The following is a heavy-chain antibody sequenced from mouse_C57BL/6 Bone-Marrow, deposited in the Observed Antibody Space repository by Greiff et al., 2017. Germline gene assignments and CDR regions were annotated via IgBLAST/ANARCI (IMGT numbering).Heavy chain of an antibody. Sequence: EVKVVESGPGLAKPSQTLSLTCSVTGYSITSDYWNWIRKFPGNKLEYMGYISYSGSTYYNPSLKSRISITRDTSKNQYYLQLNSVTTEDTATYYCARTAQAHYYAMDYWGQGTSVTVSS. V-gene: IGHV3-8*01. CDR1: GYSITSDY. CDR3: ARTAQAHYYAMDY. J-gene: IGHJ4*01. CDR2: ISYSGST. D-gene: IGHD3-2*02.